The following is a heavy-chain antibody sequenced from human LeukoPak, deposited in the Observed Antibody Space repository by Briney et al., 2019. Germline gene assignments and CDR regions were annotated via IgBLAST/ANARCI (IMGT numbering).Heavy chain of an antibody. Sequence: PGRSLRLSCAASGFTFSSYAMHWVRQAPGKGLEWVAVISYDGSNKYYADSVKGRFTISRDNSKNTLYLQMNSLRAEDTAVYYCARASMIVVVPDYRGQGTLVTVSS. J-gene: IGHJ4*02. CDR2: ISYDGSNK. V-gene: IGHV3-30*04. D-gene: IGHD3-22*01. CDR1: GFTFSSYA. CDR3: ARASMIVVVPDY.